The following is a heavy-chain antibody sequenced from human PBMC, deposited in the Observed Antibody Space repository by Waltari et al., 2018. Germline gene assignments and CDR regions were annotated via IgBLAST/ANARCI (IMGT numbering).Heavy chain of an antibody. V-gene: IGHV3-30*01. J-gene: IGHJ4*02. CDR1: GFTFSSYA. CDR2: ISYDGSNK. CDR3: ARDTIFGVVTASVSWGHDY. Sequence: QVQLVESGGGVVQPGRSLRLSCAASGFTFSSYAMPWVRQAPGKGLEWVAVISYDGSNKYYADSGKGRFTISRDNSKNTLYLQMNSLRAEDTAVYYCARDTIFGVVTASVSWGHDYWGQGTLVTVSS. D-gene: IGHD3-3*01.